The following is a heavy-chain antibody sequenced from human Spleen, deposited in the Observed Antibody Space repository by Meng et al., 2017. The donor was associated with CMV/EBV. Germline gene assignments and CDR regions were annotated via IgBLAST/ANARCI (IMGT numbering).Heavy chain of an antibody. Sequence: LRLSCTVSGGSISSGGYYWTWVRQHPGKGLEWIGYIHYSGGTYDNPSLRSRVTISVDVFKNPFSLKLSSVTAADTAVYYCARDKSAISGLVDHYGMDVWGQGTTVTVSS. CDR2: IHYSGGT. J-gene: IGHJ6*02. CDR3: ARDKSAISGLVDHYGMDV. CDR1: GGSISSGGYY. D-gene: IGHD3/OR15-3a*01. V-gene: IGHV4-31*03.